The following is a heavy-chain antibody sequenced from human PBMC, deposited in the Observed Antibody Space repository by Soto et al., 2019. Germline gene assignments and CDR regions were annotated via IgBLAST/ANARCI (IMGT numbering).Heavy chain of an antibody. D-gene: IGHD5-12*01. CDR3: AKDRRDGYINFDY. CDR1: GFTFSSYA. V-gene: IGHV3-23*01. CDR2: ISGSGGST. J-gene: IGHJ4*02. Sequence: GGSLRLSCAASGFTFSSYAMSWVRQAPGKGLEWVSAISGSGGSTYYADSVKGRFTTIRGNSKNKLYLQMNSLRAEDTAVYYCAKDRRDGYINFDYWGQGTLVTVSS.